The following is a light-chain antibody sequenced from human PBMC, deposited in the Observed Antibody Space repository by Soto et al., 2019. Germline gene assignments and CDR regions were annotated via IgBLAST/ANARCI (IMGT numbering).Light chain of an antibody. Sequence: QSVLTQPASVSGSPGQSITISCTGTSSDLGAYNYVSWYQQHPGKAPKLIIYEVSNRPSGVSNRFSGSKSDNTASLTISGLQTEDVADYYCSSYTSTSSWVFGGGTQLTVL. V-gene: IGLV2-14*01. CDR3: SSYTSTSSWV. CDR2: EVS. J-gene: IGLJ3*02. CDR1: SSDLGAYNY.